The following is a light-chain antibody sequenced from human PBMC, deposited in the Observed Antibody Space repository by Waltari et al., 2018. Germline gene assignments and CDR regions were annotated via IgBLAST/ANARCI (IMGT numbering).Light chain of an antibody. Sequence: IVLTQSPGTLSLSPGERATLSCRASQTVSSNYLAWYQQKPGQAPRLLIYGVFTRATGIPDRFTGSGSGTDFSRTISRLEPEDCAVYFCQQYGSSALTFGGGTKVQIK. J-gene: IGKJ4*01. CDR2: GVF. CDR3: QQYGSSALT. CDR1: QTVSSNY. V-gene: IGKV3-20*01.